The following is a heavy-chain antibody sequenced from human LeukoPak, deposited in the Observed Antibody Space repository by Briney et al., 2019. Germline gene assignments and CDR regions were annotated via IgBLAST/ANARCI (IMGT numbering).Heavy chain of an antibody. J-gene: IGHJ4*02. CDR3: ARLDCTGDGCYNH. V-gene: IGHV4-59*08. CDR1: GDSVTSYY. CDR2: VSSDGTT. Sequence: PSETLSLTCSVSGDSVTSYYWSWIRQPPGKGLEWIGYVSSDGTTNYPPSLRSRVIMSVDTAKNHAPLSLTSLTAADTAIYYCARLDCTGDGCYNHWGQGTLVTVSS. D-gene: IGHD2-8*02.